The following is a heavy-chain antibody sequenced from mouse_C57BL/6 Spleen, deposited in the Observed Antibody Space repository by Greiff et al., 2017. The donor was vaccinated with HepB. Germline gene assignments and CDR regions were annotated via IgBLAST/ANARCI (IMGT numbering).Heavy chain of an antibody. CDR3: ARQGTTGGNWFAY. CDR2: ISNGGGST. CDR1: GFTFSDYY. J-gene: IGHJ3*01. Sequence: EVQRVESGGGLVQPGGSLKLSCAASGFTFSDYYMYWVRQTPEKRLEWVAYISNGGGSTYYPDTVKGRFTISRDNAKNTLYLQMSRLKSEDTAMYYCARQGTTGGNWFAYWGQGTLVTVSA. D-gene: IGHD1-1*01. V-gene: IGHV5-12*01.